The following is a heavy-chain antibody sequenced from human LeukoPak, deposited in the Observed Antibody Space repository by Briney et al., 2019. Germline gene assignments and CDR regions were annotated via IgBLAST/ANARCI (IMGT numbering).Heavy chain of an antibody. CDR3: ARDPYDSRGNPLDY. CDR1: GYTFTGYY. Sequence: GASVKVSCKASGYTFTGYYMHWVRQAPGQGLEWMGWINPNSGGTNYAQKFQGRVTMTRDTSISTAYMELSRLRSDDTAVYYCARDPYDSRGNPLDYWGQGTLVTASS. J-gene: IGHJ4*02. CDR2: INPNSGGT. D-gene: IGHD3-22*01. V-gene: IGHV1-2*02.